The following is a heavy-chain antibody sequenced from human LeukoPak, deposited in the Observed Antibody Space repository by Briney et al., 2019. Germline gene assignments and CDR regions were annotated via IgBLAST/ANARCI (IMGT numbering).Heavy chain of an antibody. J-gene: IGHJ4*02. CDR2: ISSSGSST. CDR1: GFTFSNYE. CDR3: AREDGSQLDY. V-gene: IGHV3-48*03. D-gene: IGHD1-26*01. Sequence: GGSLRLSCATSGFTFSNYEMSWVRQTPGKGLEWVSYISSSGSSTYYADSVKGRFTISRDNAKRSLCLQMDSLRAGDTAVYYCAREDGSQLDYWGRGTLVTVSS.